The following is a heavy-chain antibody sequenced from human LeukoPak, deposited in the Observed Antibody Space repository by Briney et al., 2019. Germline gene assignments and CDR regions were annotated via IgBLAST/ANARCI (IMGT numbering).Heavy chain of an antibody. Sequence: GGSLRLSCAASGFTFSSYAMTWVRQAPGKGLEWVSAISPDGSDTKYAGSVKGRSTISRDNSKKTLFLQMNSLRVEDTAVYYCTKDWSADYWGQGTLVTVSS. CDR3: TKDWSADY. CDR1: GFTFSSYA. V-gene: IGHV3-23*01. CDR2: ISPDGSDT. J-gene: IGHJ4*02.